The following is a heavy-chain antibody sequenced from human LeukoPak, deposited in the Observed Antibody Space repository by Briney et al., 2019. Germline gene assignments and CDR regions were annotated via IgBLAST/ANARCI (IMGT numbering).Heavy chain of an antibody. Sequence: ASVKVSCTASGYTFINYYMHWVRQAPGQGLEWMGIINPSGGGTSYAQKFQGRVTMTRDTSTSTVYMEVSSLRSEDTAVYYCAREFSGYIDFRGQGTLVAVSS. V-gene: IGHV1-46*01. CDR2: INPSGGGT. CDR1: GYTFINYY. CDR3: AREFSGYIDF. J-gene: IGHJ4*02. D-gene: IGHD1-26*01.